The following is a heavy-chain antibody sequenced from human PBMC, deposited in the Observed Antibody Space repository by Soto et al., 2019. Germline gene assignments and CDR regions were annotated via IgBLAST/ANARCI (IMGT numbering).Heavy chain of an antibody. Sequence: QVQLVESGGGVVQPGRSLRLSCAASGFTFSSYPMHWVRQAPGKGPEWVAVISVNGNNIHYGDSVKGRFTISRDNSMNTLYLQMSRLRVEDTAVYYCARSHSSSWHWFDPWGQGTLVTVSS. CDR3: ARSHSSSWHWFDP. J-gene: IGHJ5*02. V-gene: IGHV3-30-3*01. D-gene: IGHD6-13*01. CDR2: ISVNGNNI. CDR1: GFTFSSYP.